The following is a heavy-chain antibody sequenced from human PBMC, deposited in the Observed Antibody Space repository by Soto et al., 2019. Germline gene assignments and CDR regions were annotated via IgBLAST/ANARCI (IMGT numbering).Heavy chain of an antibody. CDR3: AKDLYYYDSSLDDY. CDR1: GFTFSSYA. D-gene: IGHD3-22*01. V-gene: IGHV3-30*18. J-gene: IGHJ4*02. Sequence: QVHLAESGGGVVQPGRSLRLSCAGSGFTFSSYAMHWVRQAPGKGLEWVAVISNDGSYKYYADSLKGRFIISRDNYKNTLYLQMNSLRAEDTAVYYCAKDLYYYDSSLDDYWGQGTLVSVSS. CDR2: ISNDGSYK.